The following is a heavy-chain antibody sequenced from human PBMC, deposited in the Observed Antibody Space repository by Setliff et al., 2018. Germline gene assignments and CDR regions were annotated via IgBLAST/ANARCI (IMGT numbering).Heavy chain of an antibody. Sequence: SETLSLTCTVSGVSISSRSIHWSWLGQPDGTGLEWLGQIYTSWSTNYNHSLKGRTTLAIDAPKRQFSLKLTAVTAADTAVYYCARVSGFLYSDVWGKGTTVTVSS. V-gene: IGHV4-61*09. D-gene: IGHD3-3*01. CDR2: IYTSWST. J-gene: IGHJ6*04. CDR3: ARVSGFLYSDV. CDR1: GVSISSRSIH.